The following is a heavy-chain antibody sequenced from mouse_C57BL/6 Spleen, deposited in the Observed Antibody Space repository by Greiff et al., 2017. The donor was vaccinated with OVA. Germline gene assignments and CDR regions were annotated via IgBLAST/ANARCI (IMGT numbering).Heavy chain of an antibody. CDR3: AREGLDYYGTPSY. D-gene: IGHD1-1*01. CDR1: GYTFTSYG. J-gene: IGHJ3*01. Sequence: QVQLQQSGAELARPGASVKLSCKASGYTFTSYGISWVKQRTGQGLEWIGEIYPRSGNTYYNEKFKGKATLTADKSSSTAYMELRSLTSEDSAVYVCAREGLDYYGTPSYWGQGTLVTVSA. V-gene: IGHV1-81*01. CDR2: IYPRSGNT.